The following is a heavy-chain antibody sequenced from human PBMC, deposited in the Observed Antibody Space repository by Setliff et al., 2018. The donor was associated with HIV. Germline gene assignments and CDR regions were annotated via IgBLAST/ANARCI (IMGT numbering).Heavy chain of an antibody. V-gene: IGHV4-61*09. CDR2: IHTSGST. CDR1: GGSISSGSYY. CDR3: ARVGYHGSGRYSFDY. D-gene: IGHD3-10*01. Sequence: SETLSLTCTVSGGSISSGSYYWSWIRQPAGKGLEWIGHIHTSGSTKYNPSLKSRVTISADTSKNQFSLTLSSVTAAETAVYYCARVGYHGSGRYSFDYWGQGTLVTVSS. J-gene: IGHJ4*02.